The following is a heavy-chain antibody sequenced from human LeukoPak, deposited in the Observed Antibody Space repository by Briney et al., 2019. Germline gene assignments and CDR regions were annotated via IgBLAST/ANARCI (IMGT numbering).Heavy chain of an antibody. CDR2: IYTSGST. Sequence: SETLSLTCTVSGGSISSYYWSWIRQLAGKGLEWIGRIYTSGSTNYNPSLKSRVTMSEDTSKNQFSLKLSSVTAADTAVYYCARETVTTYAFDIWGQGTMVTVSS. J-gene: IGHJ3*02. CDR1: GGSISSYY. V-gene: IGHV4-4*07. CDR3: ARETVTTYAFDI. D-gene: IGHD4-17*01.